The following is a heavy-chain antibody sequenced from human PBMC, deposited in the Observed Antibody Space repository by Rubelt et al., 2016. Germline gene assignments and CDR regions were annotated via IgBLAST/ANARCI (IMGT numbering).Heavy chain of an antibody. V-gene: IGHV4-34*01. J-gene: IGHJ4*02. D-gene: IGHD5-12*01. CDR1: GVSFSGYY. CDR2: INHSGST. Sequence: QVQLQQWGAGLLKPSETLSRTCAVYGVSFSGYYWTWIRQPPGKGLEWIGEINHSGSTNYNPSLKSRVTISVDTSKNQFSLKLSSVTAADTAVYYCAREGVSGYDSFESYWGQGTLVTVSS. CDR3: AREGVSGYDSFESY.